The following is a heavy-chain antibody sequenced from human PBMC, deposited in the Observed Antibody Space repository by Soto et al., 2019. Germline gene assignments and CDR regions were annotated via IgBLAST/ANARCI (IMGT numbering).Heavy chain of an antibody. CDR2: IWYDGSNK. Sequence: GGSLRLSCAASGFTFSSYGMHWVRQAPGKGLEWVAVIWYDGSNKYYADSVKGRFTISRDNSKNTLYLQMNSLRAEDTAVYYCARGLAAVEDYYYYYGMDVWGQGTTVTVSS. D-gene: IGHD6-25*01. J-gene: IGHJ6*02. CDR3: ARGLAAVEDYYYYYGMDV. CDR1: GFTFSSYG. V-gene: IGHV3-33*01.